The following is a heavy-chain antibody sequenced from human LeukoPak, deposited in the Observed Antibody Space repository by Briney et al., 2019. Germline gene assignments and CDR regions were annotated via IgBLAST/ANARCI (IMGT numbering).Heavy chain of an antibody. CDR2: INPNSGGT. CDR1: GYTFTGYY. CDR3: AITMVRGVMGENYFDY. Sequence: ASVKVSCKASGYTFTGYYMHWVRQAPGQGLEWMGWINPNSGGTNYAQKFQGRVTMTRDTSISTAYMELSRLRSDDTAVYYCAITMVRGVMGENYFDYWGQGTLVTVSS. V-gene: IGHV1-2*02. D-gene: IGHD3-10*01. J-gene: IGHJ4*02.